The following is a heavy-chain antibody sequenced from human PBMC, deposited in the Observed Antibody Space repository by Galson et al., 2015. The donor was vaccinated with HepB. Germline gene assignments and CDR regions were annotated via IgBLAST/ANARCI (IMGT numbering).Heavy chain of an antibody. CDR1: GGTFSSYA. CDR2: ILPIFDIA. J-gene: IGHJ6*02. CDR3: AIREGYCSSTSCPTPLGGMDV. D-gene: IGHD2-2*01. Sequence: SVKVSCKASGGTFSSYAINWVRQAPGQGLEWMGGILPIFDIANYAQKFQGRVTITADKSTGTASMELSSLRSEDTAVYYCAIREGYCSSTSCPTPLGGMDVWGRGTTVTVSS. V-gene: IGHV1-69*10.